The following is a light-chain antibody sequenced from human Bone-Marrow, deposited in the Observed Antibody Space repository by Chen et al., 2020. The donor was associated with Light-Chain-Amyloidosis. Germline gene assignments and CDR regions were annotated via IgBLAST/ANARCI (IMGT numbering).Light chain of an antibody. J-gene: IGLJ3*02. V-gene: IGLV3-21*02. CDR3: QVWDRSSDRPV. CDR1: NIGSTS. Sequence: SYVLTQPSSVSVAPGQTATIACGGNNIGSTSVHWYQQTPGQAPLLVVYDDSDRPSGIPERLSVSNSGNTATLTISRVEAGDEADYYGQVWDRSSDRPVFGGGTKLTVL. CDR2: DDS.